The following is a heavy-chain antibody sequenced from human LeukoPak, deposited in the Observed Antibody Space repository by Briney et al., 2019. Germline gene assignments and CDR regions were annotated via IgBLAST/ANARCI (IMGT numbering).Heavy chain of an antibody. CDR1: GFTFDDYA. CDR2: ISWNSGSI. Sequence: HPGRSLRLSCAASGFTFDDYAMHWVRQAPGKGLEWVSGISWNSGSIDYVDSVKGRFTISRDNSKNTLYLQMNSLRAEDTAVYYCAKGYPIFQFDPWGQGTLVTVSS. D-gene: IGHD3-9*01. J-gene: IGHJ5*02. CDR3: AKGYPIFQFDP. V-gene: IGHV3-9*01.